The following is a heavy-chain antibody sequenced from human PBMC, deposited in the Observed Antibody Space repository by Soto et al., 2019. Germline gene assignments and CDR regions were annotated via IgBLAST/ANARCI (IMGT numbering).Heavy chain of an antibody. J-gene: IGHJ5*02. CDR3: ARILGTTMIRWFAP. CDR2: IYHSGST. Sequence: QVQLQESGPGLVKPSQTLSLTCTVSGDSIRSGGYYWSWIRQPPGKGLEWIGYIYHSGSTYYNPSLKGRVNISVDTSKNQFALKVKSVTAADTAVYYCARILGTTMIRWFAPWGQGTLVTVSS. V-gene: IGHV4-30-4*01. D-gene: IGHD3-22*01. CDR1: GDSIRSGGYY.